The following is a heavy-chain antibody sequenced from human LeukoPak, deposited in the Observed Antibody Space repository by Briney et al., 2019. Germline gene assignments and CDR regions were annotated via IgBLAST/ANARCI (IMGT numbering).Heavy chain of an antibody. D-gene: IGHD1-26*01. CDR3: XXYSGSYPEYFQY. J-gene: IGHJ1*01. CDR2: ISSSSSYI. Sequence: GGSLRLSCVVSEFTFSTYSMNWVRQAPGKGLEWVSSISSSSSYIYYADSVKGRFTISRDNAKNSLYLQMNSLRAEDTAVYYXXXYSGSYPEYFQYWGQGILVTVSS. V-gene: IGHV3-21*01. CDR1: EFTFSTYS.